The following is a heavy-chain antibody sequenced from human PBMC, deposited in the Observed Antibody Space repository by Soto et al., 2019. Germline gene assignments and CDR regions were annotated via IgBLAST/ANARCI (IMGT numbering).Heavy chain of an antibody. CDR2: FDPEDGET. CDR1: GYTLTELS. Sequence: ASVKVSCKVSGYTLTELSMHWVRQAPGKGLEWMGGFDPEDGETIYAQKFQGRVTMTEDTSTDTAYMELSSLRSEDTAVYYCATVSLSVGSYYYGMDVWGQGTTVTVSS. V-gene: IGHV1-24*01. J-gene: IGHJ6*02. CDR3: ATVSLSVGSYYYGMDV.